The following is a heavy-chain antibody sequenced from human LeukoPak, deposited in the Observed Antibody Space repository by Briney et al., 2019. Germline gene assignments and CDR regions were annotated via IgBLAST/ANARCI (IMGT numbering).Heavy chain of an antibody. V-gene: IGHV3-23*01. CDR2: ISGSGVDT. D-gene: IGHD3-10*01. Sequence: GGSLRLSCAASGFAFSSYAMSWVRQAPGKGLQWVSAISGSGVDTFYADSVKGRFTISRDNSKNTLYLQMVSLTAEDTAVYYCAKAYYYGSGSYYKTFDYWGQGTLVTVSS. CDR1: GFAFSSYA. J-gene: IGHJ4*02. CDR3: AKAYYYGSGSYYKTFDY.